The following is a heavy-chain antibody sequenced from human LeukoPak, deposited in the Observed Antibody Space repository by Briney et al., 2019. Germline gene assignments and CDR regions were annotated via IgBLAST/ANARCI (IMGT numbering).Heavy chain of an antibody. J-gene: IGHJ6*04. CDR3: VRGRPYMDV. V-gene: IGHV3-21*01. Sequence: EGSLRLSCAVSGVTFSYTMHWVRQAPGKGLEWVSSITSSSSYLYYADSIKGRFTISRDNTKNSLYLQMNSLRSEDTAVYYCVRGRPYMDVWGKGTTVSVSS. CDR1: GVTFSYT. CDR2: ITSSSSYL.